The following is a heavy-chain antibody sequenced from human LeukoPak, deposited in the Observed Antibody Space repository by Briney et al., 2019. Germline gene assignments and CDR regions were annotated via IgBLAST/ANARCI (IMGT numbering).Heavy chain of an antibody. CDR2: INHSGST. J-gene: IGHJ4*02. Sequence: PSETLSLTCAVYGGSFSGYYWSWIRQPPGKGLEWIGEINHSGSTNYNPSLKSRVTISVDTSKNQFSLKLSSATAADTAVYYCARSPYDSSGYYLGLHFDYWGQGTLVTVPS. CDR1: GGSFSGYY. D-gene: IGHD3-22*01. V-gene: IGHV4-34*01. CDR3: ARSPYDSSGYYLGLHFDY.